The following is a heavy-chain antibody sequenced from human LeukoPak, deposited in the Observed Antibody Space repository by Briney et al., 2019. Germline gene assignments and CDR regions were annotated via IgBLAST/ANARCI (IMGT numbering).Heavy chain of an antibody. CDR2: INHSGST. CDR3: ARSERVRGAMGNIPYNWFDP. J-gene: IGHJ5*02. V-gene: IGHV4-34*01. D-gene: IGHD3-10*01. CDR1: GGSFSGDY. Sequence: PSETLSLTCAVYGGSFSGDYWSWIRQPPGKGLEWIGEINHSGSTNYNPSLKSRVTISVDTSKNQFSLKLSSVTAADTAVYYCARSERVRGAMGNIPYNWFDPWGQGTLVTVSS.